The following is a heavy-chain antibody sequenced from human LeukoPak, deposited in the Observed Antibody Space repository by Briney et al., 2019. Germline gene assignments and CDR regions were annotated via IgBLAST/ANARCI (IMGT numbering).Heavy chain of an antibody. D-gene: IGHD5-18*01. J-gene: IGHJ5*02. CDR3: ASLDTAKQPLANH. CDR1: GFTFSSYW. CDR2: INHNGNVN. Sequence: GGSLRLSCAASGFTFSSYWMNWARQAPGKGLEWVASINHNGNVNYYVDSVKGRFTISRDNAKNSLYLQMSNLRAEDTAVYYCASLDTAKQPLANHWGQGTLVTVSS. V-gene: IGHV3-7*03.